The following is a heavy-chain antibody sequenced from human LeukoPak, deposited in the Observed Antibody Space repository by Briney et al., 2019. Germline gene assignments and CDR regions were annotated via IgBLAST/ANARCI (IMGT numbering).Heavy chain of an antibody. V-gene: IGHV4-39*01. CDR2: IYSSGST. Sequence: ASETLSLTCTVSGGSISSDIYYWAWSRQPPGKGLDWIGNIYSSGSTYYNPSLRSRVTISADTSKNQFSLKLSSVTAADTAVYYCARVDTDMFYYMDVWGKGTTVTISS. CDR1: GGSISSDIYY. D-gene: IGHD5-18*01. CDR3: ARVDTDMFYYMDV. J-gene: IGHJ6*04.